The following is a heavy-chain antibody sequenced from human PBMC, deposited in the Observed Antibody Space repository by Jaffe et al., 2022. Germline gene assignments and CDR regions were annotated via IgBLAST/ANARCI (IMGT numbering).Heavy chain of an antibody. CDR1: GYSFTSYW. J-gene: IGHJ5*02. V-gene: IGHV5-51*03. CDR2: IYPGDSDT. CDR3: VIGQGSLLWFGESWGWFDP. D-gene: IGHD3-10*01. Sequence: EVQLVQSGAEVKKPGESLKISCKGSGYSFTSYWIGWVRQMPGKGLEWMGIIYPGDSDTRYSPSFQGQVTISADKSISTAYLQWSSLKASDTAMYYCVIGQGSLLWFGESWGWFDPWGQGTLVTVSS.